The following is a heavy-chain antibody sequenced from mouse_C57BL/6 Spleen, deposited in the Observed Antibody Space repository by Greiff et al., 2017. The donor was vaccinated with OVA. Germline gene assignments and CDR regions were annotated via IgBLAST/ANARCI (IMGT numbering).Heavy chain of an antibody. V-gene: IGHV5-4*01. J-gene: IGHJ4*01. D-gene: IGHD1-1*01. CDR2: ISDGGSYT. Sequence: EVHLVESGGGLVKPGGSLKLSCAASGFTFSSYAMSWVRQTPEKRLEWVATISDGGSYTYYPDNVKGRFTISRDNAKNNLYLQMSHLKSEDTAMYYCARGYYGSRSPMDYWGQGTSVTVSS. CDR1: GFTFSSYA. CDR3: ARGYYGSRSPMDY.